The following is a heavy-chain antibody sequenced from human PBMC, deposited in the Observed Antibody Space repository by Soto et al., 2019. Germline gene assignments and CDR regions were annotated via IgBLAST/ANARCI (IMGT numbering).Heavy chain of an antibody. Sequence: EVQLLESGGDLVQPGGSLRLSCAASGFSFSDYAMTWVRQAPGKGLQWVSGISRSGDFTYYADSVEGRFTISRDDSRNTLYLEVKSLRAEDTAVYYCAKVVRPSSTTTQPVDYWGQGNLVTVSS. CDR2: ISRSGDFT. CDR3: AKVVRPSSTTTQPVDY. CDR1: GFSFSDYA. D-gene: IGHD4-17*01. V-gene: IGHV3-23*01. J-gene: IGHJ4*02.